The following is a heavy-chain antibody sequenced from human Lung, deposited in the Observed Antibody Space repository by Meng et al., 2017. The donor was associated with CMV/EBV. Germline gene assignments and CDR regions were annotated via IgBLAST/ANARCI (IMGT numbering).Heavy chain of an antibody. CDR1: GASIDSDNYY. V-gene: IGHV4-30-4*08. CDR2: IYYSGSS. Sequence: LXCTVSGASIDSDNYYWSWIRQPPGKGLEWIGYIYYSGSSFYNPSLKSRVTISLNMSKNQFSLYLSSVTAADTAVYYCARADYYNLMAVWGQGTTVTVSS. CDR3: ARADYYNLMAV. J-gene: IGHJ6*02.